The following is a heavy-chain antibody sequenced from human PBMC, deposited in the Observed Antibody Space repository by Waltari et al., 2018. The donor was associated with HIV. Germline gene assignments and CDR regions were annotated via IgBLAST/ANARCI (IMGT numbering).Heavy chain of an antibody. CDR1: GYTFTNYA. J-gene: IGHJ6*02. V-gene: IGHV7-4-1*02. CDR3: ARITMTLGRGMDV. D-gene: IGHD3-10*01. CDR2: INTITGNP. Sequence: QLQLVQSGSELKKPGASVKVSCKASGYTFTNYAMNWVRQAPGQGLEWMGWINTITGNPTDAQGFTGRFVFAVDTSVSTAYLQSSSVKAEDTAVYYCARITMTLGRGMDVWGQGTTVTVSS.